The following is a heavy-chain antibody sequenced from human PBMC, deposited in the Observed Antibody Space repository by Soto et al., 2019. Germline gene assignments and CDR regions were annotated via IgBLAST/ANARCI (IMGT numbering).Heavy chain of an antibody. V-gene: IGHV3-23*01. CDR3: TKNYYFDS. Sequence: PGGSLRLSCAASGFTFSYYAMSWVRQAPGKALEWVSSINIVGGNTNYADSVRGRFTMSRDDSKNTVFLQMNSLRAEDTAIYYCTKNYYFDSWGQGTLVTVSS. CDR2: INIVGGNT. CDR1: GFTFSYYA. J-gene: IGHJ4*02.